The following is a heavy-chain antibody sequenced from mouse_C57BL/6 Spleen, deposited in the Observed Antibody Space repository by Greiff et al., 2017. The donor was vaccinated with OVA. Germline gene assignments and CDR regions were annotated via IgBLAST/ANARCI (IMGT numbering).Heavy chain of an antibody. CDR3: ARVVATKGDY. D-gene: IGHD1-1*01. Sequence: EVQLQQSGAELVKPGASVKLSCTASGFNFKDYYMHWVKQRTEQGLEWIGRIDPEDGDTKYAPKFKGKATITADTSSNTAYLQLSSLTSEDTDVDYSARVVATKGDYWGKGTTVTVSS. V-gene: IGHV14-2*01. J-gene: IGHJ2*01. CDR2: IDPEDGDT. CDR1: GFNFKDYY.